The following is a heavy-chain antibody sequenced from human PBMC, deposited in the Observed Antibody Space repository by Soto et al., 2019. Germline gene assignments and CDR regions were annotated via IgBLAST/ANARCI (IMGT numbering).Heavy chain of an antibody. CDR3: ATMQYSSSWYSPFDY. CDR2: IIPIFGTT. D-gene: IGHD6-13*01. J-gene: IGHJ4*02. Sequence: ASVKVSCKASGGTFSSYAISWVRQAPGQGLEWMGGIIPIFGTTNYAQKFQGRVTITADESTSTAYMVLSSLRSEDTVVYYCATMQYSSSWYSPFDYWGQGTLVTVSS. V-gene: IGHV1-69*13. CDR1: GGTFSSYA.